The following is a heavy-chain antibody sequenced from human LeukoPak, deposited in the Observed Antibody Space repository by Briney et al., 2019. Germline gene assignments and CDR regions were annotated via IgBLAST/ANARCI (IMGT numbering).Heavy chain of an antibody. CDR1: GGSFSGYY. Sequence: SETLSLTCAVYGGSFSGYYWSWIRQPPGKGLEWIGEINHSGGTNYNPSLKSRVTISVDTSKNQFSLELSSVTAADTAVYYCARRRNYDILTGYQARGSKFDPWGQGTLVTVSS. D-gene: IGHD3-9*01. J-gene: IGHJ5*02. V-gene: IGHV4-34*01. CDR2: INHSGGT. CDR3: ARRRNYDILTGYQARGSKFDP.